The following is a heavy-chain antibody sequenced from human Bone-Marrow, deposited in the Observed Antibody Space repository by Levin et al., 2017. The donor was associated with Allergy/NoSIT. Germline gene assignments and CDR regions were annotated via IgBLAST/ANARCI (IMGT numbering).Heavy chain of an antibody. Sequence: SETLSLTCAVSGGSISSSDWWSWVRQPPGKGLEWIGEIYHTGSTKYNPSLKSRVSILVDKSKNQFSLRLSSVTAADTAVYYCVRGVPSDYWGQGILVTVSA. CDR2: IYHTGST. CDR3: VRGVPSDY. CDR1: GGSISSSDW. V-gene: IGHV4-4*02. J-gene: IGHJ4*02.